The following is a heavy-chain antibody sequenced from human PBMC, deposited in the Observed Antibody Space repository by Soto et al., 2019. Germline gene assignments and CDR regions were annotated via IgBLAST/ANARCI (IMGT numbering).Heavy chain of an antibody. CDR1: GFTFSSYW. Sequence: GGSLRLSCAASGFTFSSYWMSWVRQAPGKGLEWVANIKQDGSEKYYVDSVKGRFTISRDNAKNSLYLQMNSLRAEDTAVYYCARDPPDIVVDQGDYYYYGMDVWGQGTTVTVSS. D-gene: IGHD2-2*01. CDR2: IKQDGSEK. V-gene: IGHV3-7*05. CDR3: ARDPPDIVVDQGDYYYYGMDV. J-gene: IGHJ6*02.